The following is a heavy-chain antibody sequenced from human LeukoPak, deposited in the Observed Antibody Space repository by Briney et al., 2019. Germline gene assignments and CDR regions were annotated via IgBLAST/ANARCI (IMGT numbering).Heavy chain of an antibody. D-gene: IGHD2-2*01. J-gene: IGHJ4*02. CDR3: AREGPVVPAAFDY. CDR2: IWYDGSNK. Sequence: GGSLRLSCAASGFTFSSYGMHWVRQAPGKGLEWVAVIWYDGSNKYYADSVKGRFTISRDNSKNTLYLQMNSLRAEDTAVYYCAREGPVVPAAFDYWGQGTLVTVSP. CDR1: GFTFSSYG. V-gene: IGHV3-33*01.